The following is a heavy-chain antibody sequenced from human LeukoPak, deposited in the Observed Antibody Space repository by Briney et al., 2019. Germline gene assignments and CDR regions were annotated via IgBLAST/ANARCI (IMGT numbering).Heavy chain of an antibody. CDR2: ISSSADTI. CDR1: GFIFSSDE. V-gene: IGHV3-48*03. CDR3: TKERGSY. J-gene: IGHJ4*02. Sequence: GGSLRLSCAASGFIFSSDEMTWVRQAPGKGLESVSFISSSADTILYADSVKGRFTISRDNGKNALYLQMNSLRAEDTAVYYCTKERGSYWGQGTLVTVSP.